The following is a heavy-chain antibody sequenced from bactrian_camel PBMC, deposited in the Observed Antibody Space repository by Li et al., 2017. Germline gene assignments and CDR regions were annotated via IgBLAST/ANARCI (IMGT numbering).Heavy chain of an antibody. V-gene: IGHV3S10*01. Sequence: VQLVESGGGLVQPGESLRLSCVASGITFSRHDMSWVRQAPGKEREGVAGIGIDGRTAYADSVKGRFTISRDNAKDTLYLQMNSLKIEDTAMYYCAARAGFMTWARLVQNDYHYWGQGTQVTV. J-gene: IGHJ4*01. CDR1: GITFSRHD. CDR3: AARAGFMTWARLVQNDYHY. CDR2: IGIDGRT. D-gene: IGHD3*01.